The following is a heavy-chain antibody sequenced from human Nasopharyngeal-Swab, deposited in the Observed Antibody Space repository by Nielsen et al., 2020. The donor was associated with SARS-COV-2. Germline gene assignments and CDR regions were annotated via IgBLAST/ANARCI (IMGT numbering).Heavy chain of an antibody. V-gene: IGHV6-1*01. D-gene: IGHD4-17*01. CDR2: TYYRSKWYN. Sequence: SQTLSLTCAISGDSVSSSSAARNWIRQSPSRGLEWLGRTYYRSKWYNDYAVSVKSRITINPDTSKNQFSLHLNSVTPEDTAVYYCARARGAYGDYYYYYYTDVWGKGTTVTVS. CDR3: ARARGAYGDYYYYYYTDV. CDR1: GDSVSSSSAA. J-gene: IGHJ6*03.